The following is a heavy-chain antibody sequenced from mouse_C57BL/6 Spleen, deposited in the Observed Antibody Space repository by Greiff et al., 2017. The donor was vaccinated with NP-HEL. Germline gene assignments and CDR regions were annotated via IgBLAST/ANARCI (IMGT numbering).Heavy chain of an antibody. CDR3: ARGANPGYFDY. J-gene: IGHJ2*01. CDR1: GYSITSGYD. CDR2: ISYSGST. V-gene: IGHV3-1*01. Sequence: EVKLQESGPGMVKPSQSLSLTCTVTGYSITSGYDWHWIRHFPGNKLEWMGYISYSGSTNYNPSLKSRISITHDTSKNHFFLKLNSVTTEDTATYYCARGANPGYFDYWGQGTTLTVSS. D-gene: IGHD3-1*01.